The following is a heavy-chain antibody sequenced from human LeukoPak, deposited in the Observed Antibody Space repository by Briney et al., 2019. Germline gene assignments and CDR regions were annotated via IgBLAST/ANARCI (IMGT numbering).Heavy chain of an antibody. V-gene: IGHV4-4*09. Sequence: KPSETLSLTCTVSGGSISSYYWSWIRQPPGKGLEWIGYIYTSGSTNCNPSLKSRVTISVDTSKNQFSLKLSSVTAADTAVYYCARVFYMDVWGKGTTVTVSS. CDR1: GGSISSYY. CDR2: IYTSGST. J-gene: IGHJ6*03. D-gene: IGHD1-14*01. CDR3: ARVFYMDV.